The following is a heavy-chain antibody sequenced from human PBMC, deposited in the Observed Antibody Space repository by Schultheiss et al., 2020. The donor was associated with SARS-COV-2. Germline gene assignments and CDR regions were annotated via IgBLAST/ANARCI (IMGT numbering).Heavy chain of an antibody. J-gene: IGHJ5*02. CDR3: ARANPGSWFDP. D-gene: IGHD3-10*01. Sequence: GSLRLSCAVYGGSFSGYYWSWIRQPPGKGLEWIGEINHSGSTNYNPSLKSRVTISVDTSKNQFSLKLSSVTAADTAVYYCARANPGSWFDPWGQGTLVTVSS. CDR2: INHSGST. CDR1: GGSFSGYY. V-gene: IGHV4-34*01.